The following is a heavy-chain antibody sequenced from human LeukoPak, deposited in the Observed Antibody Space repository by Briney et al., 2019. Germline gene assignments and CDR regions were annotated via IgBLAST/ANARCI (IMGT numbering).Heavy chain of an antibody. CDR2: IIPIFGTA. D-gene: IGHD2-15*01. V-gene: IGHV1-69*13. CDR1: GGTFSSYA. Sequence: ASVKVSCKASGGTFSSYAISWVRQAPGQGLEWMGGIIPIFGTANYAQKFQGRVTITADESTSTAYMELSSLRSEDTAVYYCARDQGPYCSGGSCYANHFDYWGQGTLVTVSS. CDR3: ARDQGPYCSGGSCYANHFDY. J-gene: IGHJ4*02.